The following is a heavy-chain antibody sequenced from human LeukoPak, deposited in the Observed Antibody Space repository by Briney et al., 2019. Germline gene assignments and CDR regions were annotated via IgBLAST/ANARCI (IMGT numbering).Heavy chain of an antibody. CDR1: GFTFSSYA. D-gene: IGHD5-12*01. J-gene: IGHJ4*02. Sequence: GGSLRLSCAASGFTFSSYAMSWVRQAPGKGLEWVSSISSSSSYIYYADSVKGRFTISRDNAKNSLYLQMNSLRAEDTAVYYCARGIKDIVATIGGGWGQGTLVTVSS. CDR2: ISSSSSYI. CDR3: ARGIKDIVATIGGG. V-gene: IGHV3-21*01.